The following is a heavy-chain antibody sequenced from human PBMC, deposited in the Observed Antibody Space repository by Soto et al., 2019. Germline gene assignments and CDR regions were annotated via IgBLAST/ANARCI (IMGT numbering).Heavy chain of an antibody. J-gene: IGHJ5*02. CDR3: ARDRLEYYDFWSGYYTNWFDP. V-gene: IGHV1-46*01. CDR1: GYTFTSYY. CDR2: INPSGGST. D-gene: IGHD3-3*01. Sequence: ASVKVSCKASGYTFTSYYMHWVRQAPGQGLEWMGIINPSGGSTSYAQKFQGRVTMTRDTSTSTAYMELSSLRSEDTAVYYCARDRLEYYDFWSGYYTNWFDPWGQGTLVTVSS.